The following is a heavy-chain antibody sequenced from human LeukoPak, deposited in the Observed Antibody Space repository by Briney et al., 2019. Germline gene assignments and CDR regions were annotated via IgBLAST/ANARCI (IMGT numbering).Heavy chain of an antibody. V-gene: IGHV3-21*01. CDR3: ARDQDSSNAFDI. D-gene: IGHD6-6*01. J-gene: IGHJ3*02. Sequence: GSLRLSCAASGFTFSSYSMNWVRQAPGKGLEWVSSISSSSSYIYYADSVKGRFTISRDNAKNSLYLQINSLRAEDTAVYYCARDQDSSNAFDIWAKGQWSPSLQ. CDR2: ISSSSSYI. CDR1: GFTFSSYS.